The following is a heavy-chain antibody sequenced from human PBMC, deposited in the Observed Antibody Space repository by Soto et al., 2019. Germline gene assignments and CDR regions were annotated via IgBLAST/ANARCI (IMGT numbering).Heavy chain of an antibody. CDR2: VKSRTDGGTT. D-gene: IGHD3-22*01. J-gene: IGHJ4*02. CDR3: TTDYYDSSGYTF. V-gene: IGHV3-15*07. CDR1: GFTFTNAW. Sequence: EVQLVESGGGLVKPGGSLRLSCAASGFTFTNAWMNWVRQAPGKGLEWVGRVKSRTDGGTTDYAAPVKGRFSISRDDSKTTLYLQMNSLKTEDTAVYFCTTDYYDSSGYTFWGQGTLVTVSS.